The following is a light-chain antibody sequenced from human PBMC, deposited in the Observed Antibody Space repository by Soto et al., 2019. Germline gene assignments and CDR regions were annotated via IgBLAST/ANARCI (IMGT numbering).Light chain of an antibody. CDR3: AAWAGRLTGVL. CDR2: GNE. V-gene: IGLV1-44*01. J-gene: IGLJ2*01. CDR1: SSNIGTNL. Sequence: QSVLTQPPSTSGTPGQRGTISCSGSSSNIGTNLVYWYQLVPGTAPKLLIYGNEERPSGVPGRFSGSKSGTSASLAISGLQSEDEADYYSAAWAGRLTGVLFGGGTKLTVL.